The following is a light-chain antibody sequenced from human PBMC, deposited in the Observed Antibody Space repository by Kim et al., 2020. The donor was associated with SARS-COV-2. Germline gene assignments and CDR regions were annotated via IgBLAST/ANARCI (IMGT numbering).Light chain of an antibody. CDR1: QSISSY. CDR3: QQSYSTRLT. V-gene: IGKV1-39*01. CDR2: AAS. Sequence: ASVGDRVTITCRASQSISSYLNWYQQKPGKAPKLLIYAASSLQSGVPSRFSGSGSGTDFTLTISSLQPEDFATYYCQQSYSTRLTFGQGTRLEIK. J-gene: IGKJ5*01.